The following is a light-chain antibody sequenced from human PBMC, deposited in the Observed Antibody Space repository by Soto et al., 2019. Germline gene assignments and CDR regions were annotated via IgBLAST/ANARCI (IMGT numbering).Light chain of an antibody. V-gene: IGLV1-51*02. CDR1: SSNIGKNY. CDR2: EDN. J-gene: IGLJ2*01. CDR3: GTWDSSLSAL. Sequence: QSVLTQPPSVSAAPGQKVTISCSGSSSNIGKNYVSWYQQVPGTAPKLLIYEDNKRPSGIPDRFSGSKSGTSATLGITGLQTGDEADYYCGTWDSSLSALFGGGTQLTVL.